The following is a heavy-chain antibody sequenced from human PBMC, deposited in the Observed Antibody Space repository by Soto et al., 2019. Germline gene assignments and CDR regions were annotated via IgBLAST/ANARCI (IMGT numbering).Heavy chain of an antibody. CDR3: ARDLGGGYYEFDY. CDR2: INPNSGGT. Sequence: ASVKVSCKASGYTFTGYYMHWVRQAPGQGLEWMGWINPNSGGTNYAQKFQGWVTMTRDTSISTAYMELSRLRSDDTAVYYCARDLGGGYYEFDYWGQGTLVTV. J-gene: IGHJ4*02. CDR1: GYTFTGYY. V-gene: IGHV1-2*04. D-gene: IGHD3-3*01.